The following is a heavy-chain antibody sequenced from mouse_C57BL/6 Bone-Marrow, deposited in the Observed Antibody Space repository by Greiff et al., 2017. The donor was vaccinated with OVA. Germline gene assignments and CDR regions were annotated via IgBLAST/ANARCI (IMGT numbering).Heavy chain of an antibody. CDR2: IYPGGGST. V-gene: IGHV1-55*01. Sequence: VQLQQPGAELVKPGASVKMSCTASGYTFTSYWITWVKQRPGQGLEWIGDIYPGGGSTNYTAKFKSTATLTVDTSSSTAYMQLSSLTSEDSAVYYCASEPLYGSSYAWVAYWGQGTRVTVSA. D-gene: IGHD1-1*01. CDR3: ASEPLYGSSYAWVAY. CDR1: GYTFTSYW. J-gene: IGHJ3*01.